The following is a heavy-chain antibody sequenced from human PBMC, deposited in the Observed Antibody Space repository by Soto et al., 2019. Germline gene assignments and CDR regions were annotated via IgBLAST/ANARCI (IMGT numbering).Heavy chain of an antibody. CDR2: ISSSSSYI. CDR3: ARGQRYYDSSGPPADY. CDR1: GFTFSSYS. Sequence: GGSLRLSCAASGFTFSSYSMNWVRQAPGKGLEWVSSISSSSSYIYYADSVKGRFTISRDNAKNSLYLQMNSLRAEDTAVYYCARGQRYYDSSGPPADYWGQGTLVTVSS. J-gene: IGHJ4*02. V-gene: IGHV3-21*01. D-gene: IGHD3-22*01.